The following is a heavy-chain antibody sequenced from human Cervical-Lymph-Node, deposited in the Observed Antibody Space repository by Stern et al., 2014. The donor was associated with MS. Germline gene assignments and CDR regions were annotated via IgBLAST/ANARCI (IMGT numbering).Heavy chain of an antibody. CDR1: GFSLSDAKMG. CDR3: ARIGLTYYYDSSTSYTDHRPLDY. V-gene: IGHV2-26*01. J-gene: IGHJ4*02. CDR2: IFSDDEK. D-gene: IGHD3-22*01. Sequence: QVTLRESGPVLVKPTETLTLTCTVSGFSLSDAKMGVSWIRQPPGKALEWLAHIFSDDEKSYSTSLKSRLTISKDTSKGQVVLTMTNLDPVDTATYFCARIGLTYYYDSSTSYTDHRPLDYWGQGTLVTVSS.